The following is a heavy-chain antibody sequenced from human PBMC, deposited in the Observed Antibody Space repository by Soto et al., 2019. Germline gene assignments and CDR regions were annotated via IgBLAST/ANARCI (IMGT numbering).Heavy chain of an antibody. V-gene: IGHV3-30*18. CDR1: GFTFSSYG. CDR3: AKDSHPLRVLTWLPTDY. D-gene: IGHD3-3*01. CDR2: ISYDGSNK. J-gene: IGHJ4*02. Sequence: QVQLVESGGGVVQPGRSLRLSCAASGFTFSSYGMHWVRQAPGKGLEWVAVISYDGSNKYYADSVKGRFTISRDNSKNTLYLQMNSLRAEDTAVYYCAKDSHPLRVLTWLPTDYWGQGTLVTVSS.